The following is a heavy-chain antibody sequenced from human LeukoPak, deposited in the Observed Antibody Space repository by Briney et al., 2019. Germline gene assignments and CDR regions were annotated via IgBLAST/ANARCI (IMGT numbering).Heavy chain of an antibody. V-gene: IGHV4-39*01. J-gene: IGHJ3*02. D-gene: IGHD2-15*01. CDR1: GGSIISSDYH. Sequence: SETLSLTCTVSGGSIISSDYHWGWVRQPPGKGLEWIGTISYSGNTDYNPSLRSRVTISVGTSNNQFSLRLGSVTAADTAVYHCARHCCSGPAKRVFDIWGQGTMVTVSS. CDR2: ISYSGNT. CDR3: ARHCCSGPAKRVFDI.